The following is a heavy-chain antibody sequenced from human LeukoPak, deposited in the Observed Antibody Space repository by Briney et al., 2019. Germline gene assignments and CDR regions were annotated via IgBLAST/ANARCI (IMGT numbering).Heavy chain of an antibody. CDR3: ARDFFKFYYDSSGDTFDI. V-gene: IGHV3-20*04. D-gene: IGHD3-22*01. Sequence: PGGSLRLSCAASGFTFDDYGMSWVRQAPEKGLEWVSGTNWNGGSTGYADSVKGRFTISRDNAKNSLYLQMNSLRAEDTALYYCARDFFKFYYDSSGDTFDIWGQGTMVTVSS. CDR2: TNWNGGST. J-gene: IGHJ3*02. CDR1: GFTFDDYG.